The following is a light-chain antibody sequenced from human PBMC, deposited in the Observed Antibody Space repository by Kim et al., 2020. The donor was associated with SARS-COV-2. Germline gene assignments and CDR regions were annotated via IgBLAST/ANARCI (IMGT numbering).Light chain of an antibody. CDR1: QSVSSSY. Sequence: PGERDTLSCRASQSVSSSYLAWYQQKPGQAPRLLIYGASSRATGIPDRFSGSGSGTDFTLTISRLEPEDFAVYYCQQYGTSPEWTFGQGTKVEIK. CDR2: GAS. J-gene: IGKJ1*01. CDR3: QQYGTSPEWT. V-gene: IGKV3-20*01.